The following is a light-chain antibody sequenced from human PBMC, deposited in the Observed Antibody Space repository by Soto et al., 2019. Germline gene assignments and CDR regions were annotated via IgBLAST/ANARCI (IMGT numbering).Light chain of an antibody. Sequence: DIQMTQSPSTLSASVGDRVTITCRASQSISSWLAWYQQKPGKAPKLLIYKASSLESGVPSRFSGSGSGTDITLTISMLQPDFLANYYNHHYNRHWTFGHGTKLEIK. V-gene: IGKV1-5*03. CDR1: QSISSW. CDR2: KAS. J-gene: IGKJ1*01. CDR3: HHYNRHWT.